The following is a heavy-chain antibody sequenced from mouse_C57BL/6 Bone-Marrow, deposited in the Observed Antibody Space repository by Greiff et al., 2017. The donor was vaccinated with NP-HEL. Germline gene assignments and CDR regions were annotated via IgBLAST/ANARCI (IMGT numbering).Heavy chain of an antibody. D-gene: IGHD2-2*01. CDR1: GYTFTSYG. CDR2: IYPRSGNT. V-gene: IGHV1-81*01. CDR3: AILLWLRRSWFAY. Sequence: VQLQESGAELARPGASVKLSCKASGYTFTSYGISWVKQRTGQGLEWIGEIYPRSGNTYYNEKFKGKATLTADKSSSTAYMELRSLTSEDSAVYFCAILLWLRRSWFAYWGQGTLVTVSA. J-gene: IGHJ3*01.